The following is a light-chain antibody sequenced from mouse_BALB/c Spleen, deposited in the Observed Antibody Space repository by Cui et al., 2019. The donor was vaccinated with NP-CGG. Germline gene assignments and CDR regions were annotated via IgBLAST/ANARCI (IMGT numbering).Light chain of an antibody. CDR1: TGAVTTSNY. CDR2: GTN. V-gene: IGLV1*01. CDR3: ALWYSNHWV. J-gene: IGLJ1*01. Sequence: QAVLTQASARTTSPGETVTLTCRSSTGAVTTSNYANGVQEKPDHLFTGLIGGTNNRAPGVPARFSGSLIGDKAALTITGAQTEDEAIYFCALWYSNHWVFGGGTKLTVL.